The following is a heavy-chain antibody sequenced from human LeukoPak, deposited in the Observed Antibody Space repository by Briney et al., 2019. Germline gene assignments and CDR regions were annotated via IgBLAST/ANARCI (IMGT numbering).Heavy chain of an antibody. CDR2: TETTGSP. CDR1: GGSISSYY. D-gene: IGHD4-11*01. J-gene: IGHJ6*02. CDR3: ARGRTTETTFYYYYHGMDV. V-gene: IGHV4-4*07. Sequence: ASETLSLTCTVSGGSISSYYWTWIRQPAGKGLEWIGRTETTGSPNYNPSLKSRVTMSVDTSKNQFSLKLSSVTAADTAVYYCARGRTTETTFYYYYHGMDVWGQGTTVTVSS.